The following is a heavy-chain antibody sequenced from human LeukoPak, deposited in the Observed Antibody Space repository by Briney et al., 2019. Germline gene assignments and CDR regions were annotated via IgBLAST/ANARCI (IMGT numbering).Heavy chain of an antibody. Sequence: PGGSLRLSCAASGFTFTDYYMSWIRQAPGKGLEWVSYISSSGTTIYYADSVKGRFTISRDNSKNTLYLQMNSLRAEDAAVYYCAKAGETCYFDYYCYYMDVWGKGTTVTVSS. CDR3: AKAGETCYFDYYCYYMDV. V-gene: IGHV3-11*04. J-gene: IGHJ6*03. CDR1: GFTFTDYY. D-gene: IGHD3-9*01. CDR2: ISSSGTTI.